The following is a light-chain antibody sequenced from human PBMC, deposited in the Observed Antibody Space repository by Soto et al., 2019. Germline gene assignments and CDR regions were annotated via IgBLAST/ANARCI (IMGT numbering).Light chain of an antibody. Sequence: DIQMTQSPSSVSASVGDTVTITCRASESINDWLAWYQQKPGTVPKLLIYAASSLQSGVPSRFSGSGAGTEFTLTITSLQPEDFGTYYCQQGDTFPITFGQGTRLEIK. V-gene: IGKV1-12*01. CDR1: ESINDW. CDR2: AAS. CDR3: QQGDTFPIT. J-gene: IGKJ5*01.